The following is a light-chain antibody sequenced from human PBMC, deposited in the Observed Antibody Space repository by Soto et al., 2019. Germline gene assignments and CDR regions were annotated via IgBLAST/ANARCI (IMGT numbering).Light chain of an antibody. J-gene: IGKJ1*01. Sequence: DIQKTRSPSMLSASVGDTVAATGLASQSGSGWLAWYQQKPGEAPKLLIYDASALPRGVPSRFSGSGSGTDFTLTIGRLEPEDFAVYYCQQYGDSPWTSGPGTRWIS. CDR2: DAS. CDR3: QQYGDSPWT. V-gene: IGKV1-5*01. CDR1: QSGSGW.